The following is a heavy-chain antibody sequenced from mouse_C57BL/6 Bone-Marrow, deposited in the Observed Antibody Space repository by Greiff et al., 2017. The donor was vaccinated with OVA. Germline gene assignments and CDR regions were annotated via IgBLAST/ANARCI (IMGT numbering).Heavy chain of an antibody. V-gene: IGHV3-8*01. Sequence: DVQLQESGPGLAKPSQSLSLTCSVTGYSFTSDYWHWIRKFPGHKLEYMGYISSSGSTSYYPSHHSRISITGDTSKNQYYLQLNSVTTEDTATYYCARDYGRYFDVWGTGTTVTVSS. CDR2: ISSSGST. J-gene: IGHJ1*03. CDR3: ARDYGRYFDV. CDR1: GYSFTSDY. D-gene: IGHD1-1*01.